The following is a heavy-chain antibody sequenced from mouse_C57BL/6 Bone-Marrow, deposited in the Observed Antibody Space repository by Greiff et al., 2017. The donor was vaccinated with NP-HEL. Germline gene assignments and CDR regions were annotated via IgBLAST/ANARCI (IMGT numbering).Heavy chain of an antibody. V-gene: IGHV1-19*01. D-gene: IGHD1-1*01. J-gene: IGHJ4*01. CDR1: GYTFTDYY. CDR3: ATRYSDAMDY. Sequence: VQLQQSGPVLVKPGASVKMSCKASGYTFTDYYMNWVKQSHGKSLEWIGVINPYNGGTSYNQKFKGKATLTVDKSSSTAYMELNSLTSEDSAVYYCATRYSDAMDYWGQGTSVTVSS. CDR2: INPYNGGT.